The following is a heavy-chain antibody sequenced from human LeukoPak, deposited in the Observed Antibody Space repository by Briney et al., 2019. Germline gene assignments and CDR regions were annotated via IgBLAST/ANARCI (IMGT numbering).Heavy chain of an antibody. CDR2: INKDGSEK. Sequence: PGGSLRLSCAASGFTFSSYEMNWVRQAPGKGLEWAAIINKDGSEKYYVDSVKGRFTISRDNAKNSLYLQMNSLRAEDTAVYYCARRRGDVWGQGTTVTVCS. D-gene: IGHD3-10*01. CDR3: ARRRGDV. V-gene: IGHV3-7*04. CDR1: GFTFSSYE. J-gene: IGHJ6*02.